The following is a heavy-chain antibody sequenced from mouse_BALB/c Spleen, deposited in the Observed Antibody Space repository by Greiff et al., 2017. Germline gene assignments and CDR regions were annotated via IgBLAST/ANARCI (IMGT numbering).Heavy chain of an antibody. CDR2: IWAGGST. Sequence: VQLVESGPGLVAPSQSLSITCTVSGFSLTSYGVHWVRQPPGKGLEWLGVIWAGGSTNYNSALMSRLSISKDNSKSQVFLKMNSLQTDDTAMYYCARDPYYYGSSYPFFDYWGQGTTLTVSS. V-gene: IGHV2-9*02. CDR1: GFSLTSYG. D-gene: IGHD1-1*01. J-gene: IGHJ2*01. CDR3: ARDPYYYGSSYPFFDY.